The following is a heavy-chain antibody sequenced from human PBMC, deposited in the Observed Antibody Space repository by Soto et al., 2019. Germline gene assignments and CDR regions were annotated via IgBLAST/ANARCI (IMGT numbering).Heavy chain of an antibody. CDR1: GFTFSSYW. CDR2: IKQDGSEK. D-gene: IGHD2-2*02. V-gene: IGHV3-7*01. Sequence: PGGSLRLSCAASGFTFSSYWMSWVRQAPGKGLEWVANIKQDGSEKYYVDSVRGRFTISRDNAKNSLYLQMNSLRAEDTAVYYCARDSAIRHFDYWGQGTLVTVSS. J-gene: IGHJ4*02. CDR3: ARDSAIRHFDY.